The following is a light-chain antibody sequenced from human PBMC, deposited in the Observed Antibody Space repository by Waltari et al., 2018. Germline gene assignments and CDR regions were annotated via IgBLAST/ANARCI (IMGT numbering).Light chain of an antibody. Sequence: QSALPQPASVSGSPGQSITISCLGVSNDVGSHSLVSWYQHHPDKAPKLLIYDDIQRPSGVSDRFSGSRSGNTASLTISGLQAEDEADYFCSSYAGDRTWVFGGGTKLSVL. CDR3: SSYAGDRTWV. J-gene: IGLJ3*02. CDR2: DDI. CDR1: SNDVGSHSL. V-gene: IGLV2-23*01.